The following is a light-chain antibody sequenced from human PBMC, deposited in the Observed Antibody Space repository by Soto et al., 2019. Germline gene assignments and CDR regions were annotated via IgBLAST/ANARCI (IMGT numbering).Light chain of an antibody. Sequence: EIVLTQSPATLSLSPWERATLSCRASQRVSSIYLAWYQQKPGQAPRLLIYGASSRATGIPDRFSGSGSGTDFTLTISRLEPEDFAVYYCHQYDSWTFGQGTKVDI. CDR1: QRVSSIY. J-gene: IGKJ1*01. V-gene: IGKV3-20*01. CDR2: GAS. CDR3: HQYDSWT.